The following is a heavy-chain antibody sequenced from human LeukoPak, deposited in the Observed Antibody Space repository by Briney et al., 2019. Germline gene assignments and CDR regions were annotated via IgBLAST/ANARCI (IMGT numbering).Heavy chain of an antibody. V-gene: IGHV3-23*01. CDR1: GFTFSSYA. CDR2: ISGSGGST. Sequence: QPGGSLRLSCAASGFTFSSYAMSWVRQAPGKGLEWVSAISGSGGSTYYADSVKGRFTISRDKSKNTLYLQMNSLRTEDTAVYYCAKGRYYNILTGYPRQYYFDYWGQGTLVTVSS. J-gene: IGHJ4*02. CDR3: AKGRYYNILTGYPRQYYFDY. D-gene: IGHD3-9*01.